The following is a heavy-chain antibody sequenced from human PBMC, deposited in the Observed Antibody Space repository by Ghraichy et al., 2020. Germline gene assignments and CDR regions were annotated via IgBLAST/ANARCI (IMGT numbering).Heavy chain of an antibody. J-gene: IGHJ4*02. D-gene: IGHD3-16*01. CDR1: GSTFGIYW. Sequence: LSLTCAASGSTFGIYWMHWVHQAPGKGLVWVSRITGDGSNTIYADSMKGRFTISRDNAKNMLYLQMNSLRADDTAVYYCATGLGHYYDSWGQGTLVTVSS. CDR2: ITGDGSNT. V-gene: IGHV3-74*01. CDR3: ATGLGHYYDS.